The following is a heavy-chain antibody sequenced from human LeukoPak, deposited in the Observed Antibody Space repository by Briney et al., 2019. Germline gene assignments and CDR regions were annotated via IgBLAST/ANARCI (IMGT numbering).Heavy chain of an antibody. D-gene: IGHD3-22*01. CDR1: GFTFSSYA. V-gene: IGHV3-30*04. Sequence: PGGSLRLSCAASGFTFSSYAMHWVRQAPGKGLEWVAVISYDGSNKYYADSVKGRFTISRDNSKNTLYLQMNSLRAEDTAVYYCAKDNLITMIVVVKRRSFDYWGQGALVTVSS. CDR3: AKDNLITMIVVVKRRSFDY. J-gene: IGHJ4*02. CDR2: ISYDGSNK.